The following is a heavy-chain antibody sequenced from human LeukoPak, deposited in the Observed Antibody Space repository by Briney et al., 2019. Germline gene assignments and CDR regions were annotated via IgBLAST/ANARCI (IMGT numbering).Heavy chain of an antibody. V-gene: IGHV4-39*07. CDR2: IYYSGST. CDR1: GGSISSSSYY. Sequence: SETLSLTCTVSGGSISSSSYYWGWIRQPPGKGLEWSGSIYYSGSTYYNPSLKSRVTISVDTSKNQFSLKLSSVTAADTAVYYCARASGELHYYYYMDVWGKGTTVTVSS. D-gene: IGHD7-27*01. CDR3: ARASGELHYYYYMDV. J-gene: IGHJ6*03.